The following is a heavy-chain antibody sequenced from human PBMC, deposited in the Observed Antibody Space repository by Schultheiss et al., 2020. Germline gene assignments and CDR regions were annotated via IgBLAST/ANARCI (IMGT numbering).Heavy chain of an antibody. CDR2: ISYDGRNK. D-gene: IGHD3-22*01. CDR1: GFTFSSYG. CDR3: AKDLLSRYYDSGAFEN. Sequence: SLRLSCAASGFTFSSYGMHWVRQAPGKGLEWVAVISYDGRNKYYADSEKGRFTISRDNSKNTLFLQMNSLRAEDTAVYYCAKDLLSRYYDSGAFENWGQGTLVTVSS. J-gene: IGHJ4*02. V-gene: IGHV3-30*18.